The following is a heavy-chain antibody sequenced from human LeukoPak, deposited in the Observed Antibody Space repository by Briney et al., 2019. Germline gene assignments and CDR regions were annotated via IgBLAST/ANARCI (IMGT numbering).Heavy chain of an antibody. J-gene: IGHJ4*02. CDR2: IYYSGST. Sequence: PSETLSLTCTVSGGSISSYYWSWIRQPPGKALEWIGYIYYSGSTNYNPSLKSRVTISVDTSKNQFSLKLSSVTAADTAVYYCARYRYDSSGVALYYFDYWGQGTLVTVSS. CDR3: ARYRYDSSGVALYYFDY. V-gene: IGHV4-59*01. CDR1: GGSISSYY. D-gene: IGHD3-22*01.